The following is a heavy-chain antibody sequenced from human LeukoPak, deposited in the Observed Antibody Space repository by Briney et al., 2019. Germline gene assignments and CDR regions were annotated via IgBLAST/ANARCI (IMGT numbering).Heavy chain of an antibody. J-gene: IGHJ5*02. D-gene: IGHD6-19*01. V-gene: IGHV3-64*01. CDR2: ISNNGGST. CDR3: ASVAAVDGST. CDR1: GLTFSSYA. Sequence: PGGSLRLSCAASGLTFSSYAMHWVRQAPGKGLEYVSAISNNGGSTYYANSVKVRFTIYRDNSKNTLYLQMGSLRAEDVAVYYCASVAAVDGSTWGQGTLVTVSS.